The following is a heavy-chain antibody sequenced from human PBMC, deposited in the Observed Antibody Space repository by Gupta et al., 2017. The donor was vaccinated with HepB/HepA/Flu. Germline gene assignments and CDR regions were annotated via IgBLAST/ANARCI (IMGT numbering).Heavy chain of an antibody. D-gene: IGHD3-3*01. J-gene: IGHJ6*04. CDR2: FGSDMRT. V-gene: IGHV3-23*01. Sequence: QLLESGGGLVQPGGSLRPPGAASGFSVGSNAMAWVRQAPGKGLEWVSGFGSDMRTHDADSVMGRFTISRDNLKNTGSLPMKTLGAEDKAVYYWAKDVYFWSALDVWGEGTTVTVSS. CDR1: GFSVGSNA. CDR3: AKDVYFWSALDV.